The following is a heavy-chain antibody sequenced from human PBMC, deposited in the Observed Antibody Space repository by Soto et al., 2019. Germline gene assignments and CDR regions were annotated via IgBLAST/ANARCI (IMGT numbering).Heavy chain of an antibody. J-gene: IGHJ4*02. CDR1: GFTFSSYG. CDR2: ISYDGSNK. D-gene: IGHD3-22*01. Sequence: PGGSLRLSCAASGFTFSSYGMHWVRQAPGKGLEWVAVISYDGSNKYYADSVKGRFTISRDNSKNTLYLQMNSLRAEDTAVYYCAKEGGRDDSSGYIWFFRENYFDYWGQGTLVTVSS. CDR3: AKEGGRDDSSGYIWFFRENYFDY. V-gene: IGHV3-30*18.